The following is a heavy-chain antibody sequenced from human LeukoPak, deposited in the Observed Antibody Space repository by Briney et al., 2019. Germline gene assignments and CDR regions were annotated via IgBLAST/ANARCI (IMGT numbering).Heavy chain of an antibody. J-gene: IGHJ4*02. Sequence: PGGSLRLSCAPSGFTFSSYAMSWGRQGPGKGLEWVSVISGPGYTTYYADSVKGRLTISRDNSNNMLYLQLNSLRAEDTAVYYCAKDLSDNYNLFDYWGQGTLVTVSS. V-gene: IGHV3-23*01. CDR3: AKDLSDNYNLFDY. CDR1: GFTFSSYA. D-gene: IGHD1-1*01. CDR2: ISGPGYTT.